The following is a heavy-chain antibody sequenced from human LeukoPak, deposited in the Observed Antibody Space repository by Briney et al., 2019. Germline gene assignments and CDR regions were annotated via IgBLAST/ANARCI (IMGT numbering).Heavy chain of an antibody. CDR3: ARVDRPENIAAAGEYYFDY. J-gene: IGHJ4*02. D-gene: IGHD6-13*01. Sequence: PGGSLRLSCAASGFTFSSYSMNWVRQAPGKGLEWVSSISSSSSYIYYADSVKGRFTISRDNAKNSLYLQMNSLRAEDTAVYYCARVDRPENIAAAGEYYFDYWGQGTLVTVSS. CDR2: ISSSSSYI. V-gene: IGHV3-21*01. CDR1: GFTFSSYS.